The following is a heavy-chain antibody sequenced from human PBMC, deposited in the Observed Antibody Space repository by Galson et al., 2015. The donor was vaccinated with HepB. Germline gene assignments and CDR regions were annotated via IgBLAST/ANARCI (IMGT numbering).Heavy chain of an antibody. D-gene: IGHD6-13*01. CDR2: IIPIFGTA. Sequence: SVKVSCKASGGTFSSYAISWVRQAPGQGLEWMGGIIPIFGTANYAQKFQGRVTITADESTSTAYMELSSLRSEDTAVYYCARAAAIAAAGYYFDYWGQGTLVTVSS. V-gene: IGHV1-69*13. J-gene: IGHJ4*02. CDR3: ARAAAIAAAGYYFDY. CDR1: GGTFSSYA.